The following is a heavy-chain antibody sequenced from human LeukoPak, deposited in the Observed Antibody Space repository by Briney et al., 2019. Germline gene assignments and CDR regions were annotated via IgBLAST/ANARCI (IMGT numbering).Heavy chain of an antibody. CDR3: ARITNSDYGDY. CDR2: IYHTGRT. CDR1: GYAISSGYY. Sequence: PSETLSLTCGVSGYAISSGYYWGWIRQPPGKGLEWIGSIYHTGRTYYNPSLKSRVTVSVDTTKNQLSLNLSSVTAADTAVYYCARITNSDYGDYWGQGTLVIASS. D-gene: IGHD4-17*01. J-gene: IGHJ4*02. V-gene: IGHV4-38-2*01.